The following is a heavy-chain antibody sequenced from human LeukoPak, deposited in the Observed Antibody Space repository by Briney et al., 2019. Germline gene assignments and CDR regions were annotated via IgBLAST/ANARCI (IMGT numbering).Heavy chain of an antibody. CDR3: AREGECSGGSCHSYGWFNP. CDR1: GGSVSSGGDY. V-gene: IGHV4-61*08. CDR2: ISSSGT. Sequence: PSETLSLTCTVSGGSVSSGGDYWSWIRQPPGKGLEWIGCISSSGTNYNPSLKSRVTISVDTSKNQFSLKLRSATTADTALYYCAREGECSGGSCHSYGWFNPWGQGTLVTVSS. D-gene: IGHD2-15*01. J-gene: IGHJ5*02.